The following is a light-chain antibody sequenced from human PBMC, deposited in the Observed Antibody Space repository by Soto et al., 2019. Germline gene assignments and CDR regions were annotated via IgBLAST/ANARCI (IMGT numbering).Light chain of an antibody. V-gene: IGLV4-69*01. CDR3: QTWGTGIQV. Sequence: QPVLTQSPSASASLGASVKLTCTLSSGHSSYAIAWHQQQPEKGPRYLMKLNSDGSHSKGDGIPDRFSGSSSGAVRYLTISRLQSEDEADYSCQTWGTGIQVFGGGTKLTVL. CDR1: SGHSSYA. J-gene: IGLJ3*02. CDR2: LNSDGSH.